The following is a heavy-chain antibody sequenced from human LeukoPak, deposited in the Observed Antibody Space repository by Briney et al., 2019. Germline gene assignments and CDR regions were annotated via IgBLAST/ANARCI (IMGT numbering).Heavy chain of an antibody. CDR3: ARAASSGWSSRGIVY. CDR1: GYTFTVYY. Sequence: ASVNVRCKASGYTFTVYYMRWVRQATGPGLEWMGWINLNSGGTNYAQKFQGRVTMTRDTSISTAYMELSRLRSDDTAVYYCARAASSGWSSRGIVYWGQGTLVTVSS. J-gene: IGHJ4*02. D-gene: IGHD6-19*01. CDR2: INLNSGGT. V-gene: IGHV1-2*02.